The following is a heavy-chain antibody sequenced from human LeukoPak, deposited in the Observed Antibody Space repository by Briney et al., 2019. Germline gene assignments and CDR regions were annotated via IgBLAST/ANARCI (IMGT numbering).Heavy chain of an antibody. CDR2: IYYDGST. J-gene: IGHJ3*01. CDR3: ARRGDAWQILYSFDV. D-gene: IGHD2-15*01. V-gene: IGHV4-39*01. Sequence: NPSETLSLTCTVSGASLARDMYHWGWVRQSPGKGLEWLGTIYYDGSTFYSPSFKSRVTISINASKKRLSLNLASVTAADTAVYYCARRGDAWQILYSFDVWGQGTAVIVSS. CDR1: GASLARDMYH.